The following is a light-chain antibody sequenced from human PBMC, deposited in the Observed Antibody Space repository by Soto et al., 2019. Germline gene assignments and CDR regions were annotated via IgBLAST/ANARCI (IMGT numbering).Light chain of an antibody. J-gene: IGKJ1*01. Sequence: DIQMTQSPSTLSASVGDRVTITCRASQSISTWLAWYQQKPGKAPNLLIYGASRRAIGIPDRFSGSGSGTDFTLTISRLEPDDFAVYYCHQYGGLIRTFGQGTKVDIK. CDR3: HQYGGLIRT. CDR1: QSISTW. CDR2: GAS. V-gene: IGKV1-5*01.